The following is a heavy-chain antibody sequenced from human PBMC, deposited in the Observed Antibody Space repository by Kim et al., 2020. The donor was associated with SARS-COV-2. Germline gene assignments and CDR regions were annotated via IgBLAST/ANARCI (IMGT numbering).Heavy chain of an antibody. CDR3: AKDVRTEAAGMDV. V-gene: IGHV3-30*18. Sequence: GGSLRLSCAASGFTFSSYGMHWVRQAPGKGLEWVAVVSYDGTNKYYADSVKGRFTISRDNSKNTLYLQMNSLRAEDTAVYYCAKDVRTEAAGMDVWGQGTTVTVSS. J-gene: IGHJ6*02. CDR1: GFTFSSYG. D-gene: IGHD6-13*01. CDR2: VSYDGTNK.